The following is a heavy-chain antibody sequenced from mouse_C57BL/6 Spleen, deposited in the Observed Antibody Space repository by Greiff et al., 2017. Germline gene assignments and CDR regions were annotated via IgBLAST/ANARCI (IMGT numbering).Heavy chain of an antibody. Sequence: VQLQQSGAELVTPGASVKLSCTASGFNIKDSYMHWVKQRTEQGLEWIGRIDPEDGETQYAPKFQGTATITADTSSNTAYLQLSSLTSEDTAVYYCARTTTVVDAMDYWGQGTSVTVSS. CDR1: GFNIKDSY. CDR3: ARTTTVVDAMDY. D-gene: IGHD1-1*01. J-gene: IGHJ4*01. CDR2: IDPEDGET. V-gene: IGHV14-2*01.